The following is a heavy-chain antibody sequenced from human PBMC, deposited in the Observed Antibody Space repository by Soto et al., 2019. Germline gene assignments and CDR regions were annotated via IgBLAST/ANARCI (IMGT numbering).Heavy chain of an antibody. CDR1: GFSFEDYA. CDR2: INRNSGSI. V-gene: IGHV3-9*01. CDR3: VKDESINWYSGHFRH. D-gene: IGHD6-13*01. J-gene: IGHJ1*01. Sequence: GGSLRLSCAASGFSFEDYAMHWVRQVPGKGLEWVSGINRNSGSIGYADSVKGRFAISRDNAKNSLHLQMNSLRAEDTAFYYCVKDESINWYSGHFRHWGQGTLVTVS.